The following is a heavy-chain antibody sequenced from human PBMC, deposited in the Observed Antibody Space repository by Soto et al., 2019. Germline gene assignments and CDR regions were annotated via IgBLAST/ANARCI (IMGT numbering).Heavy chain of an antibody. Sequence: QVQMGQSGAELKKTGSSVKVSCRASGDTFSSYAGNWVRQAPGRGLEWMGRILTVRGTTYYAQNFKGRVTITAEESTKTVYIELSSLRSEDTAVYYCARRRYCGYDCYHKHYNGMDFWGPGTTVTVAS. J-gene: IGHJ6*02. CDR3: ARRRYCGYDCYHKHYNGMDF. V-gene: IGHV1-69*11. CDR1: GDTFSSYA. D-gene: IGHD2-21*01. CDR2: ILTVRGTT.